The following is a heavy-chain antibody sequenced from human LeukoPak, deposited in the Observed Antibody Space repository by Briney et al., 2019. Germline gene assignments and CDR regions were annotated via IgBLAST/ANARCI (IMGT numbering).Heavy chain of an antibody. CDR2: MNPNNGNT. CDR3: ARGHAKAYGDLQIDWFDP. CDR1: GYTFTSYD. Sequence: GASVKVSCKASGYTFTSYDINWVRQATGQGLEWMGWMNPNNGNTGYAQRFQGRVTMTRNTSIRTAYMELSSLRSEDTAVYYCARGHAKAYGDLQIDWFDPWGQGTLVTVSS. V-gene: IGHV1-8*01. D-gene: IGHD4-17*01. J-gene: IGHJ5*02.